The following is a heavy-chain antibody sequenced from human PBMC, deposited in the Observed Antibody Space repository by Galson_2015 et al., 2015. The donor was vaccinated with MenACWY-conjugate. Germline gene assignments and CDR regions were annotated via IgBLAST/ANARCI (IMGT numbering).Heavy chain of an antibody. CDR3: ARERNWPTVSLPSNLFDP. D-gene: IGHD4-11*01. CDR1: GFTFGSYW. Sequence: SLRLSCAASGFTFGSYWMHWVRQVPGKGLVWVSRIDRAGSSTTYADSVKGRFTISRDNAKNTLYLQMNSLRAEDTAVYYCARERNWPTVSLPSNLFDPWGQRT. J-gene: IGHJ5*02. CDR2: IDRAGSST. V-gene: IGHV3-74*01.